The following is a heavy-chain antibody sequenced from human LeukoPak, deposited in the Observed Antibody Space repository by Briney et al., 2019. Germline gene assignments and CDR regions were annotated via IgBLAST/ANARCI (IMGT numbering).Heavy chain of an antibody. D-gene: IGHD4-11*01. CDR1: GFTVSSNY. Sequence: PGGSLRLSCAASGFTVSSNYMSWVRQAPGKGLEWVSVIYSGGSTYYADSVKGRFTISRDNSKNTLYLQMNSLRAEGTAVYYCARERDHAGYSYFDYWGQGTLVTVSS. J-gene: IGHJ4*02. CDR2: IYSGGST. V-gene: IGHV3-53*01. CDR3: ARERDHAGYSYFDY.